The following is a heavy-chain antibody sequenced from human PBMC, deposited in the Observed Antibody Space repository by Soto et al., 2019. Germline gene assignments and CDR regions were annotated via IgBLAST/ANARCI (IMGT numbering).Heavy chain of an antibody. V-gene: IGHV3-30*18. CDR3: VKDGWSGYYYQYYYYYGMDV. D-gene: IGHD3-3*01. CDR2: ISYDGSNK. CDR1: GFTFSSYG. Sequence: LRLSCAASGFTFSSYGMHWVRQAPGKGLEWVAVISYDGSNKYYADSVKGRFTVSRDNSKNTLYLQMSSLRAEDTAVYYCVKDGWSGYYYQYYYYYGMDVWGQGTTVTVSS. J-gene: IGHJ6*02.